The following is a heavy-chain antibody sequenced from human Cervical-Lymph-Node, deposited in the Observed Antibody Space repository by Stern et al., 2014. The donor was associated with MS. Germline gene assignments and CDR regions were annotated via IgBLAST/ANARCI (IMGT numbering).Heavy chain of an antibody. CDR1: GYTFTGYY. J-gene: IGHJ4*02. V-gene: IGHV1-2*06. CDR2: INPNSGDT. Sequence: QVQLVQSGAEVKRPGASVKVSCKASGYTFTGYYMHWVRQAPGQGLEWMGRINPNSGDTNYAQKFHDRVTMTRDTSISTAYMELSGLRSDDTAVYYCARDFCRGGTCYFFDYWGQGTLVTVSS. CDR3: ARDFCRGGTCYFFDY. D-gene: IGHD2-15*01.